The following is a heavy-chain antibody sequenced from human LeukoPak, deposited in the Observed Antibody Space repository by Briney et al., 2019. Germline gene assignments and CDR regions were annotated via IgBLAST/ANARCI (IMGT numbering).Heavy chain of an antibody. D-gene: IGHD3-22*01. CDR1: GGSISAYY. J-gene: IGHJ3*01. V-gene: IGHV4-59*08. CDR3: ARRPAYDSSGFDV. Sequence: SETLSLTCTVSGGSISAYYWSWIRQPPGKGLEWIAYKYYSGSTNYNPSLKSRVTVSVDTSKNEFSLKLNSVTAADTAVYYCARRPAYDSSGFDVWGQGTMDTVSS. CDR2: KYYSGST.